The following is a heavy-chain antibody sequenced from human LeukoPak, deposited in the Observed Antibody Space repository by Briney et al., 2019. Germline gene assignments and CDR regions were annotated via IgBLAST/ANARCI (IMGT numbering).Heavy chain of an antibody. D-gene: IGHD3-22*01. CDR3: AVPGVDSSGDYRYYYYGRDV. Sequence: ASVNYSCKASGYTLTRYVMNWVRQATGQGLEWIGWMNPNSGNTGYAQKFQGRVTMTRNTSISTAYMELSSLRSEDTAVYYCAVPGVDSSGDYRYYYYGRDVWGQGTTVTVSS. V-gene: IGHV1-8*01. J-gene: IGHJ6*02. CDR1: GYTLTRYV. CDR2: MNPNSGNT.